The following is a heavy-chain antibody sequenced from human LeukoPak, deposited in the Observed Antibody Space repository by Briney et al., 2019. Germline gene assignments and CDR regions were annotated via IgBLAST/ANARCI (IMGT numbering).Heavy chain of an antibody. CDR3: AKIPRWYQLPLYYFDY. Sequence: GGSLRLSCAASGFTFSSYAMSWVRQAPGKGLEWVSAISGSGGSTYYADSVKGRFTISGDNSKNTLYLQMNSLRAEDTAVYYCAKIPRWYQLPLYYFDYWGQGTLVTVSS. D-gene: IGHD2-2*01. J-gene: IGHJ4*02. CDR2: ISGSGGST. CDR1: GFTFSSYA. V-gene: IGHV3-23*01.